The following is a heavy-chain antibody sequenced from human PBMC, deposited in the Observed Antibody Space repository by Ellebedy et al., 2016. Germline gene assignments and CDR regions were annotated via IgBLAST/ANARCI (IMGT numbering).Heavy chain of an antibody. V-gene: IGHV3-23*01. Sequence: GESLKISXAASGFSFSSYTMSWVRQNPVKGLEWVASISGSGDSTNHADSVKGRFTISRDNSKNTLFLEMHTLRAEDTAVYYCARDPLGLLGTIYFDHWGQGTLVTVSS. D-gene: IGHD2-21*02. J-gene: IGHJ4*02. CDR2: ISGSGDST. CDR1: GFSFSSYT. CDR3: ARDPLGLLGTIYFDH.